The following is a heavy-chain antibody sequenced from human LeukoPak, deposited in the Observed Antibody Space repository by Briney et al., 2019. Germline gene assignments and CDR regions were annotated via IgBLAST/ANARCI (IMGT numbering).Heavy chain of an antibody. V-gene: IGHV3-23*01. Sequence: GGSLRLSCAASGFIFSNYAMTWVRQAPGKGLEWVSGISGSGGSTYYADSVKGRFTISRDKSKNTLYLQMNSLRAEDTAVYYCGKDRDGYNTDFDYWGQGTLVTVSS. D-gene: IGHD5-24*01. CDR3: GKDRDGYNTDFDY. CDR1: GFIFSNYA. CDR2: ISGSGGST. J-gene: IGHJ4*02.